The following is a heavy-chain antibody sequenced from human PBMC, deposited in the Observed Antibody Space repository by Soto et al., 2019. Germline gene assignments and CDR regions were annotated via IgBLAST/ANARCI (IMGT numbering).Heavy chain of an antibody. J-gene: IGHJ6*02. CDR3: ASPSYCSSTSCYSYYYYGMDV. D-gene: IGHD2-2*02. CDR1: GYTFTSYG. V-gene: IGHV1-18*01. Sequence: QVQLVQSGAEVKKPGASVKVSCKASGYTFTSYGISWVRQAPGQGLEWMGWISAYNGNTNYAQKFQGRVTITADESTSTAYMELSSLRSEDTAVYYCASPSYCSSTSCYSYYYYGMDVWGQGTTVTVSS. CDR2: ISAYNGNT.